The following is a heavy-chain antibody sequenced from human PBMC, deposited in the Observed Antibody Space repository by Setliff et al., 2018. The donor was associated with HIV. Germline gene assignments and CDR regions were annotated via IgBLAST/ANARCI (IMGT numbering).Heavy chain of an antibody. V-gene: IGHV4-59*08. CDR2: IFCTGST. Sequence: NPSETLSLTCTVSGGSISSYYWTWLRQFPGKGLEWIGFIFCTGSTTYNPSLNSRVTISVDTSKNQFSLKVTSVTAADTAVYYCGRQVPVPGVAVTPIDYWGQGTQVTVS. CDR1: GGSISSYY. J-gene: IGHJ4*02. D-gene: IGHD3-22*01. CDR3: GRQVPVPGVAVTPIDY.